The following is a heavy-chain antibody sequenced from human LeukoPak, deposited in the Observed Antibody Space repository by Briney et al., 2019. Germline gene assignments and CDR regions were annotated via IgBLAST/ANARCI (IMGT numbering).Heavy chain of an antibody. Sequence: SSVNVSRKACVCTFSKHAIRGLRQAPARGLEWMGRIIPNLSITNYLPKFKGRVTIATDKSKNTGYMELSSLRAEDTAVYYCARGGYGNPFDYWGQGTLVTVSS. CDR2: IIPNLSIT. J-gene: IGHJ4*02. V-gene: IGHV1-69*04. CDR1: VCTFSKHA. CDR3: ARGGYGNPFDY. D-gene: IGHD4-11*01.